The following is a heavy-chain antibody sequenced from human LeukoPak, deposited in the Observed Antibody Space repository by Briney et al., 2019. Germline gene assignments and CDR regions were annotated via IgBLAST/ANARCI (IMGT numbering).Heavy chain of an antibody. D-gene: IGHD3-22*01. CDR2: ITGSSGYT. CDR3: AKTYYFDSSGYWSAYYFDK. Sequence: GGSLRLSCAASGFTLSSYGMSWVRHAPGKGLEWVSSITGSSGYTYYADSVRGRFAISRDNSKNTVFLQMNSLRAEDTAVYYCAKTYYFDSSGYWSAYYFDKWGQGTHVTVSS. CDR1: GFTLSSYG. J-gene: IGHJ4*02. V-gene: IGHV3-23*01.